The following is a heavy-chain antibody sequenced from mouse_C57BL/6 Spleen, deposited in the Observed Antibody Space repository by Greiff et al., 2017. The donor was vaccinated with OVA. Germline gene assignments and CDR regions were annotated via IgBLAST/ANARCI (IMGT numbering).Heavy chain of an antibody. CDR1: GYTFTDYE. V-gene: IGHV1-15*01. CDR3: TRWDYDGAWFAY. Sequence: QVQLQQPGAELVRPGASVTLSCKASGYTFTDYEMHWVKQTPVHGLEWIGALDPETGGTAYNQKFKGKAILTADKSSSPAYMELRSLTSEDSAVYYCTRWDYDGAWFAYWGQGTLVTVSA. J-gene: IGHJ3*01. D-gene: IGHD2-4*01. CDR2: LDPETGGT.